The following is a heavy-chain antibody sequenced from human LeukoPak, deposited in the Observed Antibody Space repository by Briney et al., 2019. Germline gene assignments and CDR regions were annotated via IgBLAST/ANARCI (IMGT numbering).Heavy chain of an antibody. D-gene: IGHD3-9*01. CDR3: ARGRYYDILTGYPRGRYMDV. V-gene: IGHV4-34*01. Sequence: PSETLSLTCADSGGSFSGYYWCWIREPLGKGLEWIGEINHSRSTNYNPSRKSRVTIAVDTSKNQFSLKLSSVTAADTAVYYCARGRYYDILTGYPRGRYMDVWGKGTTVTVSS. CDR1: GGSFSGYY. CDR2: INHSRST. J-gene: IGHJ6*03.